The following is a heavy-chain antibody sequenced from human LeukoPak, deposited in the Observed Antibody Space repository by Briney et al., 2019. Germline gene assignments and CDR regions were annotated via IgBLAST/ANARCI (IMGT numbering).Heavy chain of an antibody. CDR2: IWYDGSNK. CDR3: AKDSVPYYDFWSGYYTGMRGDYDY. V-gene: IGHV3-33*06. Sequence: GGSLRLSCAASGFTFSSYGMHWVRQAPGKGLEWVAVIWYDGSNKYYADSVKGRFTISRDNSKNTLYLQTNSLRAEDTAVYYCAKDSVPYYDFWSGYYTGMRGDYDYWGQGTLVTVSS. CDR1: GFTFSSYG. J-gene: IGHJ4*02. D-gene: IGHD3-3*01.